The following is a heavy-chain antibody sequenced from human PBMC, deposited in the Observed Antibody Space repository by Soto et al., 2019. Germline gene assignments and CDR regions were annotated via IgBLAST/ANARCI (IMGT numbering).Heavy chain of an antibody. J-gene: IGHJ6*02. CDR3: ARLARYGSGSSPDPDRPYYYYGMDV. D-gene: IGHD3-10*01. Sequence: XSVKISCKASVYTFTCYYMHWVRQAPGQGLEWMGWINPNSGGTNYAQKFQGWVTMTRDTSISTAYMELSRLRSDDTAVYYCARLARYGSGSSPDPDRPYYYYGMDVWGQGTTVTVSS. V-gene: IGHV1-2*04. CDR2: INPNSGGT. CDR1: VYTFTCYY.